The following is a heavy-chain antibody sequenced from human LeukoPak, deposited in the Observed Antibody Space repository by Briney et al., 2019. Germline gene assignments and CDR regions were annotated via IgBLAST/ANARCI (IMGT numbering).Heavy chain of an antibody. J-gene: IGHJ4*02. CDR3: ARTRSSGYLTFDY. CDR1: GNYW. Sequence: PGGSLRLSCAASGNYWMHWVRQAPGKRLVWVSHINSDGSWTSYADSVKGRFTISKDNAKNTVYLQMNSLRAEDTAVYYCARTRSSGYLTFDYWGQGILVTVSS. V-gene: IGHV3-74*01. CDR2: INSDGSWT. D-gene: IGHD3-22*01.